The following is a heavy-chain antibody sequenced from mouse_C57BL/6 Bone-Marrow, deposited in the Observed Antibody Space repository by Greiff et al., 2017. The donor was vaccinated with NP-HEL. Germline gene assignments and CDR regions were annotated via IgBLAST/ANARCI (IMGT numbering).Heavy chain of an antibody. J-gene: IGHJ2*01. D-gene: IGHD2-5*01. CDR3: AKLAYYSNYEDY. Sequence: EVKLMESGGGLVKPGGSLKLSCAASGFTFSDYGMHWVRQAPEKGLEWVAYISSGSSTIYYADTVTGRFTISRDNAKNTLFLQMTSLRSEDTAMYYCAKLAYYSNYEDYWGQGTTLTVSS. CDR2: ISSGSSTI. CDR1: GFTFSDYG. V-gene: IGHV5-17*01.